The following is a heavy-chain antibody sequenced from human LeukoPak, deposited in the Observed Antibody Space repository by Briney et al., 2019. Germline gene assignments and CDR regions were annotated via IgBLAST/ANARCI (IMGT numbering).Heavy chain of an antibody. J-gene: IGHJ4*02. CDR2: ISYDGSDK. V-gene: IGHV3-30*18. D-gene: IGHD5/OR15-5a*01. Sequence: PGTSLRLSCAASGFSFRSNGIHWVRQAPGKGLQWVAFISYDGSDKYYTDSVKGRFTISRDNFNNTLYLQMNSLRAEDTAVYFCAKSAGRVYVLEDWGRGALVTVSS. CDR3: AKSAGRVYVLED. CDR1: GFSFRSNG.